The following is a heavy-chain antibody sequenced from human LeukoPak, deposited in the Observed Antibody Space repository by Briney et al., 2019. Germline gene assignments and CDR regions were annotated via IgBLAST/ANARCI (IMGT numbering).Heavy chain of an antibody. CDR2: IRHNGNYK. D-gene: IGHD3-10*01. V-gene: IGHV3-30*02. J-gene: IGHJ4*02. CDR1: GYSFGSYG. CDR3: AKDRGLQSPHGY. Sequence: GGPLRLSCAASGYSFGSYGMHWVRQAPGKGLEWVAFIRHNGNYKHYADSVKGRFIISRDNSKNTVDLQMNSLRPEDTAVYYCAKDRGLQSPHGYWGQGTLVTVSS.